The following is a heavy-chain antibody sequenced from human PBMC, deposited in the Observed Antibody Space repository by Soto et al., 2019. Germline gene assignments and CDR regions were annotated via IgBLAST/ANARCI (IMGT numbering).Heavy chain of an antibody. V-gene: IGHV3-9*01. Sequence: EVQLVESGGGLVQPGRSLRLSCAASGFTFDDYAMHWVRQAPGKGLEWVSGISWNSGSIGYADSVKGRFTISRDNAKNSLYLQMNSLRAEDTALYYCAKDTYEPWSGYGLYFDYWGQGTLVTVSS. D-gene: IGHD3-3*01. CDR3: AKDTYEPWSGYGLYFDY. CDR2: ISWNSGSI. J-gene: IGHJ4*02. CDR1: GFTFDDYA.